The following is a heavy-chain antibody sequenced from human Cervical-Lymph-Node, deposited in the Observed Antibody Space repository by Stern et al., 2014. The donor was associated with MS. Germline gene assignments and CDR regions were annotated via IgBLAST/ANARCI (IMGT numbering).Heavy chain of an antibody. V-gene: IGHV2-70*01. D-gene: IGHD4-17*01. CDR3: ARIPLGDYEGGYYGMDV. J-gene: IGHJ6*02. CDR2: ISWDDDK. CDR1: GFSLSTSGMR. Sequence: QVTLRESGPALVKPTQTLTLSCTFSGFSLSTSGMRVIWIRQPPGKALEWLALISWDDDKYYSTSLKTRLTISKDTSKNQVVLTMTNMDPVDTATYYCARIPLGDYEGGYYGMDVWGQGTTVTVSS.